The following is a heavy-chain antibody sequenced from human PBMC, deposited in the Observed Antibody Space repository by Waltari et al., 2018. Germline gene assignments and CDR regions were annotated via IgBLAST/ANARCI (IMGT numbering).Heavy chain of an antibody. CDR3: ATLPIPLELWYFDL. V-gene: IGHV4-39*01. CDR1: GVSISTSRYY. J-gene: IGHJ2*01. CDR2: LHYGGSS. Sequence: QLQLQESGPGLVNPSETLSLTCTVSGVSISTSRYYWGWIRQPPGKGLDWIGSLHYGGSSYFNPSLTRRVTISVDTSKNQFSLKLTSVTAADTAVYYCATLPIPLELWYFDLWGRGTLVTVSS. D-gene: IGHD1-7*01.